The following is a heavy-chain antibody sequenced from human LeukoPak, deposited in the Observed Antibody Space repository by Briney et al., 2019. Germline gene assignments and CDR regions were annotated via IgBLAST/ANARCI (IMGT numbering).Heavy chain of an antibody. J-gene: IGHJ4*02. CDR1: GYTFTSYG. Sequence: GASVKVSCKASGYTFTSYGISWVRQAPGQGLEWMGRIIPIFGTANYAQKFQGRVTITTDESTSTAYMELSSLRSEDTAVYYCARSPGIAVAGPRSENFDYWGQGTLVTVSS. V-gene: IGHV1-69*05. D-gene: IGHD6-19*01. CDR2: IIPIFGTA. CDR3: ARSPGIAVAGPRSENFDY.